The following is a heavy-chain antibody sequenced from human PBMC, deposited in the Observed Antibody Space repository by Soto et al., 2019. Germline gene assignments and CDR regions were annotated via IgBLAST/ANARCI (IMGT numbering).Heavy chain of an antibody. CDR1: GFTFSSYS. CDR3: ARVCGGDCYHHDAFDI. J-gene: IGHJ3*02. CDR2: ISSSSSYI. V-gene: IGHV3-21*01. Sequence: LGGSLRLSCAASGFTFSSYSMNWVRQAPGKGLEWVSSISSSSSYIYYADSVKGRFTISRDNAKNSLYLQMNSLRAEDTAVYYCARVCGGDCYHHDAFDIWGQGTMVTVSS. D-gene: IGHD2-21*02.